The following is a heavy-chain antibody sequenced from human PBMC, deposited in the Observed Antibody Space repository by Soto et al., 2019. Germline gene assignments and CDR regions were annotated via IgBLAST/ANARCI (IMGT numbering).Heavy chain of an antibody. J-gene: IGHJ4*02. Sequence: QVQLAESGGGVVQPGRSLRLSCAVSGFTVSTYGMHWVRQAPGKGLEWVAVISRDGGTKYYADSVKGRFTISRDNSGNKLFLEMNSLRGDDMAVYYCTGEVASGYWGQGTLVTVS. CDR2: ISRDGGTK. CDR3: TGEVASGY. CDR1: GFTVSTYG. V-gene: IGHV3-30*03. D-gene: IGHD2-8*02.